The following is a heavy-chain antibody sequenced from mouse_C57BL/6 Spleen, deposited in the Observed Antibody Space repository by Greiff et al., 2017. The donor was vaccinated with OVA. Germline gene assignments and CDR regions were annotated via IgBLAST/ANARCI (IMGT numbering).Heavy chain of an antibody. CDR2: IDPSDSET. Sequence: VQLQQPGAELVRPGSSVKLSCKASGYTFTSYWMHWVKQRPIQGLEWIGNIDPSDSETHYNQKFKDKATLTVDKSSSTAYMQLSSLTSEDSAVYYCASGPNWSWFAYWGQGTLVTVSA. CDR3: ASGPNWSWFAY. J-gene: IGHJ3*01. CDR1: GYTFTSYW. D-gene: IGHD4-1*01. V-gene: IGHV1-52*01.